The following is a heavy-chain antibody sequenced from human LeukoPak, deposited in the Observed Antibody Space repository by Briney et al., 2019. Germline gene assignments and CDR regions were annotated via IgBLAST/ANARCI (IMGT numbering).Heavy chain of an antibody. Sequence: SETLSLTCNVSAGSITNYYLNWVRQPAGGGLEWIGRINKSGMTSYKSSLKNRVTMSVDTSRNQMSLKLTSVTAADTALYYCAGESIPYYSDYMNVWGKGTAVTVSS. J-gene: IGHJ6*03. D-gene: IGHD2-21*01. CDR1: AGSITNYY. V-gene: IGHV4-4*07. CDR2: INKSGMT. CDR3: AGESIPYYSDYMNV.